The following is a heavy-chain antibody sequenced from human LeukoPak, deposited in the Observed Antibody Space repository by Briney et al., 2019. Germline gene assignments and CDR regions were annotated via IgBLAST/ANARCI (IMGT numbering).Heavy chain of an antibody. CDR3: AREGITMVRGGFDY. Sequence: SSETLSLTCTVSGGSISSGSYYWSWIRQPAGKGLEWIGRIYTSGSTNYNPSLKSRVTISVDTSKNQFSLKLSSVTAADTAVYYCAREGITMVRGGFDYWGQGTLVTVSS. J-gene: IGHJ4*02. CDR1: GGSISSGSYY. D-gene: IGHD3-10*01. CDR2: IYTSGST. V-gene: IGHV4-61*02.